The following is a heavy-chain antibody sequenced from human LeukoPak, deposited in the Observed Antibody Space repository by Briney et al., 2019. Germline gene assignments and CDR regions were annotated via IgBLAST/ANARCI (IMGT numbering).Heavy chain of an antibody. CDR2: IYSGGST. V-gene: IGHV3-53*04. J-gene: IGHJ4*02. CDR3: ATHGRYNWNY. CDR1: GFTVSSTY. D-gene: IGHD1-20*01. Sequence: GGSLRLSCAASGFTVSSTYMSWVRQAPGKGLEWVSVIYSGGSTYCADSVKGRFTISRHNSKNTLYLQMNSLRAEDTAVYYCATHGRYNWNYWGQGTLVTVSS.